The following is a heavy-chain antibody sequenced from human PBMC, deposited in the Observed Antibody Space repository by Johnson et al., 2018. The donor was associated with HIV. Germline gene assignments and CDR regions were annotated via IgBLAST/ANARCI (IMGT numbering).Heavy chain of an antibody. CDR2: INWNGGSK. V-gene: IGHV3-20*04. D-gene: IGHD3-10*01. Sequence: EVQLVESGGGVVRPGGSLRLSCAASGFMFADYGMSWVRQVPGKGLEWVSGINWNGGSKGYADSAKGRFTISRDNARNSLYLQMNRLRADDTALYYCARDFVAFGECTAFGIWGQGTRVTVSS. CDR3: ARDFVAFGECTAFGI. CDR1: GFMFADYG. J-gene: IGHJ3*02.